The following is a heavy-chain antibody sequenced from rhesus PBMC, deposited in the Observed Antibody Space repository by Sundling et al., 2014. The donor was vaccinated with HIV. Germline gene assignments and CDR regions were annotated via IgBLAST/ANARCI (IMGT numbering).Heavy chain of an antibody. CDR2: INGNSGST. CDR1: GASISSYW. J-gene: IGHJ3*01. D-gene: IGHD3-16*01. Sequence: QVQLQESGPGLVKPSETLSLTCTVSGASISSYWWSWIRQPPGRGLEWIGDINGNSGSTNYNPSLKSRVTISRDTSKNQFSLELSSVTAADTAVYYCAIETHNYGGGYTSDAFDFWGQGLRVTVSS. V-gene: IGHV4-80*01. CDR3: AIETHNYGGGYTSDAFDF.